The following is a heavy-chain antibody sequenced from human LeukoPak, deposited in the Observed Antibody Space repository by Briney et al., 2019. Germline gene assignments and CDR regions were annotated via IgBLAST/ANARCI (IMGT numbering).Heavy chain of an antibody. Sequence: GGYLRLSCAASGFTFSSYWMHWVRQAPGKGPVWVSRINSDGSSTTYADSVKGRFTISRDNAKNTLYLQMNSLRAEDMAVYYCARSSALYYDSSGYYDYWGQGTLVTVSS. V-gene: IGHV3-74*01. D-gene: IGHD3-22*01. J-gene: IGHJ4*02. CDR3: ARSSALYYDSSGYYDY. CDR2: INSDGSST. CDR1: GFTFSSYW.